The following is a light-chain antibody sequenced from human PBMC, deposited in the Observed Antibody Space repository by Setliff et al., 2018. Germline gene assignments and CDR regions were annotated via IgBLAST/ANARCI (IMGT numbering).Light chain of an antibody. CDR2: AVS. J-gene: IGLJ2*01. Sequence: QSALTQPASVSGSPGQSITISCTGTNSDVGGYNYVSWYQQHPGEVPKLMIYAVSKRPSGVSNRFSGSKSGNTASLTISGLQAEDEADYYCCSYVSSSILIFGGGTK. CDR3: CSYVSSSILI. V-gene: IGLV2-23*02. CDR1: NSDVGGYNY.